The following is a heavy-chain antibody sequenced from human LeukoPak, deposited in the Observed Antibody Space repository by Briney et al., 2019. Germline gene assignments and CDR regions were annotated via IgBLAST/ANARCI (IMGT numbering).Heavy chain of an antibody. CDR2: ISGSGDNT. J-gene: IGHJ4*02. CDR3: ARGGGSNHAYFDS. V-gene: IGHV3-23*01. Sequence: GGSLRLSCAASGFTFSSYAMTWVRQAPGKGLEWVSGISGSGDNTNYADSVKGRFTISRDNSKNTLYLQMNSLRAEDTAVYYCARGGGSNHAYFDSWGQGTLVTVAS. D-gene: IGHD5-12*01. CDR1: GFTFSSYA.